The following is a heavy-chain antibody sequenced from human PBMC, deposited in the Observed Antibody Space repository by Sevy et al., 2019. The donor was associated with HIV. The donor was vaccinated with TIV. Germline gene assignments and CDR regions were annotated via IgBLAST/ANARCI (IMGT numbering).Heavy chain of an antibody. CDR3: ASREYSSGPFDY. CDR2: ISYDGSNK. CDR1: GFTFSSYA. J-gene: IGHJ4*02. Sequence: GGSLRLSCAASGFTFSSYAMHWVRQAPGRGLEWVPVISYDGSNKYYADSVKGRFTISRDNSKNTLYLQMNSLRAEDTAVYYCASREYSSGPFDYWGQGTLVTVSS. V-gene: IGHV3-30-3*01. D-gene: IGHD6-19*01.